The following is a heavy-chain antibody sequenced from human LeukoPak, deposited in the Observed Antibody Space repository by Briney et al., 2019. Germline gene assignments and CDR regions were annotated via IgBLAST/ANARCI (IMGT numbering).Heavy chain of an antibody. J-gene: IGHJ4*02. CDR2: IKQDGSDK. D-gene: IGHD2-15*01. Sequence: GGSLRLSCAASGFSFSTYWMTWVRQAPGKGLEWVANIKQDGSDKYYVDSVKGRFTISRDNAKNSLYLQMNSPRAEDTAVYYCTRDTGCSGGTCFSFYDSWGQGTLVTVSS. CDR1: GFSFSTYW. V-gene: IGHV3-7*01. CDR3: TRDTGCSGGTCFSFYDS.